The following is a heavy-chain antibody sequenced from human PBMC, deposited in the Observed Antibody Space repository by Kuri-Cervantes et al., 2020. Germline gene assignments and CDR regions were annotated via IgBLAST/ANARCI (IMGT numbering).Heavy chain of an antibody. CDR2: MNPNSGNT. V-gene: IGHV1-8*01. Sequence: ASVKVSCKASGYTFTSYDINWVRQATGQGLEWMGWMNPNSGNTGYAQKFQGRVTMTRNTSISTAYMELSSLGSEDTAVYYCAREGPLVPAAPSGFDPWGQGTLVTVSS. CDR1: GYTFTSYD. CDR3: AREGPLVPAAPSGFDP. J-gene: IGHJ5*02. D-gene: IGHD2-2*01.